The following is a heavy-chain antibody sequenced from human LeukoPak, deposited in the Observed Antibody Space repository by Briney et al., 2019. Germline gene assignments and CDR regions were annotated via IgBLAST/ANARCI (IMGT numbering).Heavy chain of an antibody. D-gene: IGHD2-15*01. CDR1: GFTFSSYA. CDR3: ARAQPDCSGGSCYSRYWYFDL. V-gene: IGHV3-23*01. CDR2: INSNGGST. Sequence: PGGSLRLSCAASGFTFSSYAMSWVRQAPGKGLEWVSTINSNGGSTYYASSVKGRFTISRDNSRNTLYLRMSSLRAEDTAVYYCARAQPDCSGGSCYSRYWYFDLWGRGTLVTVSS. J-gene: IGHJ2*01.